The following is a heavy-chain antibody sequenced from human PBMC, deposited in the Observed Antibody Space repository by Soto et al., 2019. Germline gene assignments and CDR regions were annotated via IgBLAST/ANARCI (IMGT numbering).Heavy chain of an antibody. J-gene: IGHJ6*02. CDR3: ARDLKVRGDAHYYYGMDV. Sequence: SETLSLTCTVSGGSISSYYWSWIRQPPGKGLEWVGYIYYSGSTNYNPSLKSRVTISVDTSKNQFSLKLSSVTAADTAVYYCARDLKVRGDAHYYYGMDVWGQGTTVTVSS. CDR1: GGSISSYY. CDR2: IYYSGST. D-gene: IGHD3-10*01. V-gene: IGHV4-59*01.